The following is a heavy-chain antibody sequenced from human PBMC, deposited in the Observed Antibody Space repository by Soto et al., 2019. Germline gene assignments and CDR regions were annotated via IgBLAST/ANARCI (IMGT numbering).Heavy chain of an antibody. CDR1: GFTFSSYA. CDR3: AKDFKALDRITIFGASDY. CDR2: ISGSGGST. V-gene: IGHV3-23*01. Sequence: PGGSLRLSCAASGFTFSSYAMSWVRRAPGKGLEWVSAISGSGGSTYYADSVKGRFTISRDNSKNTLYLQMNSLRAEDTAVYYCAKDFKALDRITIFGASDYWGQGTLVTVSS. J-gene: IGHJ4*02. D-gene: IGHD3-3*01.